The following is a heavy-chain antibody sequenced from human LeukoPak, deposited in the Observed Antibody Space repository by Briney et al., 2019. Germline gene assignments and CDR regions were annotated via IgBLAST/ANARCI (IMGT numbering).Heavy chain of an antibody. D-gene: IGHD2-15*01. Sequence: ASVKVSCKASGNTFTAYYIYWVRQAPGQGLEWMGIISPSSDSTIYAQKFQGRVTMTTDTSTSTAYMELRSLRSDDTAVYYCARDPGYCSGGSCYAGFDYWGQGTLVTVSS. CDR1: GNTFTAYY. J-gene: IGHJ4*02. CDR3: ARDPGYCSGGSCYAGFDY. V-gene: IGHV1-46*01. CDR2: ISPSSDST.